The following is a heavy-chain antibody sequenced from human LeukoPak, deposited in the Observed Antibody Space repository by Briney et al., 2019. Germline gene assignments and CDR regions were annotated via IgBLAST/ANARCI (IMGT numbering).Heavy chain of an antibody. CDR2: IKPDGSEK. D-gene: IGHD6-13*01. Sequence: PGGSLRLSCEVSGFTFRNYWMTWVRQAPGRGLEWVANIKPDGSEKNSEDSVKGRFTISRDDAKNSLFLQMNSLRPEDTAVYFCAKNDVAAAGDYLGQGTLVTVSS. CDR3: AKNDVAAAGDY. CDR1: GFTFRNYW. V-gene: IGHV3-7*01. J-gene: IGHJ4*02.